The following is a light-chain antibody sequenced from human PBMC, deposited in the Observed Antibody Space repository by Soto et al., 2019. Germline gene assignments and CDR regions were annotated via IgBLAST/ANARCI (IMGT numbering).Light chain of an antibody. CDR2: LSSDGRH. Sequence: QPVLTQSPSASASLGASVKLTCTLSSGHSSYAIAWHQQQPEKGPRYLMTLSSDGRHRKGDGIPDRFSGSSSGAERYLTISSLQSEDEADYYCQTWGTGIQVFGGGTKLTVL. CDR3: QTWGTGIQV. J-gene: IGLJ3*02. V-gene: IGLV4-69*01. CDR1: SGHSSYA.